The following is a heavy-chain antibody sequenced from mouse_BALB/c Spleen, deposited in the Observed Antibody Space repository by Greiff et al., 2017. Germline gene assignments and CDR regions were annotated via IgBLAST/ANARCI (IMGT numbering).Heavy chain of an antibody. CDR1: GFTFSSYT. V-gene: IGHV5-6-4*01. CDR3: TRALMDY. Sequence: EVKLQESGGGLVKPGGSLKLSCAASGFTFSSYTMSWVRQTPEKRLEWVATISSGGSYTYYPDSVKGRFTISRDNAKNTLYLQMSSLKSEDTAMYYCTRALMDYWGQGTSVTVSS. CDR2: ISSGGSYT. J-gene: IGHJ4*01.